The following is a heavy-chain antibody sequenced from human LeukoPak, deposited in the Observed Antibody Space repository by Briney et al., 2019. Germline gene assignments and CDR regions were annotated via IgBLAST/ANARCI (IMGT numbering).Heavy chain of an antibody. CDR2: INHSGST. J-gene: IGHJ4*02. V-gene: IGHV4-34*01. D-gene: IGHD2-21*01. CDR1: GGSFSGYY. Sequence: SETLSLTCAVYGGSFSGYYWSWIRQPPGKGLEWIGEINHSGSTNYNPSLKSRVTISVDMSKNQFSLKLSSVTAADTAVYYCASSGEVLYYFDYWGQGTLVTVSS. CDR3: ASSGEVLYYFDY.